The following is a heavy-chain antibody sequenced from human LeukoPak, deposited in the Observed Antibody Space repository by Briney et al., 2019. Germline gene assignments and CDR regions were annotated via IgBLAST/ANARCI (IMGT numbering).Heavy chain of an antibody. J-gene: IGHJ4*02. CDR1: GFTFSSYS. CDR2: IKSKTDGGTT. CDR3: TTEGGVVTAISFDY. V-gene: IGHV3-15*01. D-gene: IGHD2-21*02. Sequence: PGGSLRLSCAASGFTFSSYSMNWVRQAPGKGLEWVGRIKSKTDGGTTDYAAPVKGRFTISRDDSKNTLYLQMNSLKTEDTAVYYCTTEGGVVTAISFDYWGQGTLVTVSS.